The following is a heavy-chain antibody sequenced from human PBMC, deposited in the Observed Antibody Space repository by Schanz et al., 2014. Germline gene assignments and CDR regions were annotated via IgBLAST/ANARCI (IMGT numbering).Heavy chain of an antibody. CDR1: GFTFDDHA. Sequence: EVQLVESGGGLVQPGRSLRLSCAASGFTFDDHAMHWVRQVPGKGLEWVSSISWNSGSVADADSVKGRFTISRDDAKISLYLQMNSLRAEDTALYYCAKDRQTTVNRVGYYYGIDVWGQGTTVTVSS. J-gene: IGHJ6*02. D-gene: IGHD4-4*01. CDR3: AKDRQTTVNRVGYYYGIDV. V-gene: IGHV3-9*01. CDR2: ISWNSGSV.